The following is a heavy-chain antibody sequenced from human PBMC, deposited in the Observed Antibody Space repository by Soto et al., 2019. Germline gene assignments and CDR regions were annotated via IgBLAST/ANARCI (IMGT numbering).Heavy chain of an antibody. J-gene: IGHJ4*02. D-gene: IGHD6-13*01. CDR2: IYYSGST. CDR1: GGSVSSGSYY. Sequence: QVQLQESGPGLVKPSETLSLTCTVSGGSVSSGSYYWSWIRQPPGKGLEWIGYIYYSGSTNYNPSLKSRVAISVDTSKNQFSLKLSSVTAADTAVYYCARSFIAAADLTYYFDYWGQGTLVTVSS. V-gene: IGHV4-61*01. CDR3: ARSFIAAADLTYYFDY.